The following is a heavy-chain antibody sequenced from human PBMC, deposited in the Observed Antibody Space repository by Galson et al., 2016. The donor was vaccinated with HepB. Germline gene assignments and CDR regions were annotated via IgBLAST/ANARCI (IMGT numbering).Heavy chain of an antibody. J-gene: IGHJ4*02. V-gene: IGHV3-30*18. CDR1: GFTFSHYG. CDR2: ISYDGSNK. CDR3: AKDLDGYTYGYSYSDH. D-gene: IGHD5-18*01. Sequence: SLRLSCAASGFTFSHYGMHWVRQAPGKGLEWVAVISYDGSNKYSTESVKGRFTISRDNSKNMLFLQMNSLRVEDTAAYYCAKDLDGYTYGYSYSDHWGQGTLVTVSS.